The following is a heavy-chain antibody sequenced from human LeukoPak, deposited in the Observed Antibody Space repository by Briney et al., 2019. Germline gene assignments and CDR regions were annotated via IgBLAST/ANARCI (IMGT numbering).Heavy chain of an antibody. Sequence: SETLSLTCTVSGGSISSYYWSWVRQPPGKGLEWIGYIYYSGSTNYNPSLKSRVTISVDTSKNQFSLKLSSVTAADTAVYYCARDYYGSGSYLYWGQGTLVTVFS. D-gene: IGHD3-10*01. V-gene: IGHV4-59*12. J-gene: IGHJ4*02. CDR3: ARDYYGSGSYLY. CDR1: GGSISSYY. CDR2: IYYSGST.